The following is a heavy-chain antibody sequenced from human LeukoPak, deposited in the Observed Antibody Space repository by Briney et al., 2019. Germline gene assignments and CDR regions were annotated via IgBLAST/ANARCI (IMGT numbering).Heavy chain of an antibody. V-gene: IGHV3-23*01. CDR3: AKTALAVAGIVPVESELDY. J-gene: IGHJ4*02. Sequence: GGSLRLSCAASGFIFSSYAMSWVRLAPGKGLEWISVISGSGGRTDYADSVKGRFTISRDNSKNTLYLQMNSLRAEDTAVYYCAKTALAVAGIVPVESELDYWGQETLDTVSS. D-gene: IGHD6-19*01. CDR1: GFIFSSYA. CDR2: ISGSGGRT.